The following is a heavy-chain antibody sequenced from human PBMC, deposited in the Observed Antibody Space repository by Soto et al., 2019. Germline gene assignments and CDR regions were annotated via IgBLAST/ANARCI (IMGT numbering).Heavy chain of an antibody. Sequence: QITLKESGPTLVKPTQTLTLTCTFSGFSLSTSGVGVGWIRQPPGKALEWLALIYWDDDKRYSPSLKSRLTTTKDTSKNQVVLTMTNMDPVDTATYYCAHRSSYSSSWYAWFDPWGQGTLVTVSS. CDR2: IYWDDDK. CDR3: AHRSSYSSSWYAWFDP. CDR1: GFSLSTSGVG. J-gene: IGHJ5*02. D-gene: IGHD6-13*01. V-gene: IGHV2-5*02.